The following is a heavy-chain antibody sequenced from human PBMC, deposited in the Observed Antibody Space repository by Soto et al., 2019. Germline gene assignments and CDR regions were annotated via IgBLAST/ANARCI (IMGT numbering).Heavy chain of an antibody. D-gene: IGHD2-8*02. V-gene: IGHV4-30-2*01. CDR2: IYHSGST. J-gene: IGHJ4*02. CDR1: GGSISSGGYS. Sequence: TLSLTCAVSGGSISSGGYSWSWIRQPPGKGLEWIGYIYHSGSTYYNPSLKSRVTISVDRSKNQFSLKLTSVTAADTAVYYCARDKITGLFDYWGQGIQVTVSS. CDR3: ARDKITGLFDY.